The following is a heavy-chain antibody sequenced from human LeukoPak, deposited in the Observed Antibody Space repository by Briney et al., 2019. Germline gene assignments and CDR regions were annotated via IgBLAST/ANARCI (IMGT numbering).Heavy chain of an antibody. Sequence: ASVKVSCKASGYTFTSYGISWVRQAPGQGLECVGWVSAYNGNTNYAQKLQGRVTMTTDTSTSTAYMELRSLRSDDTAVYYCARDGGYVYYDFWSGPRLNDAFDIWGQGTMVTVSS. J-gene: IGHJ3*02. CDR2: VSAYNGNT. CDR1: GYTFTSYG. D-gene: IGHD3-3*01. CDR3: ARDGGYVYYDFWSGPRLNDAFDI. V-gene: IGHV1-18*01.